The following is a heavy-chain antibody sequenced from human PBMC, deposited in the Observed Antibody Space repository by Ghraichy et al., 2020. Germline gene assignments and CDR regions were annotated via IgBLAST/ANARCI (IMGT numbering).Heavy chain of an antibody. V-gene: IGHV3-64*01. D-gene: IGHD6-19*01. J-gene: IGHJ4*02. CDR3: ARVVSSGWYYFDY. CDR2: ISSNGGST. Sequence: GESLRLSCAASGFTFSSYAMHWVRQAPGKGLEYVSAISSNGGSTYYANSVKGRFTISRDNSKNTLYLQMGSLRAEDMAVYYCARVVSSGWYYFDYWGQGTLVTVSS. CDR1: GFTFSSYA.